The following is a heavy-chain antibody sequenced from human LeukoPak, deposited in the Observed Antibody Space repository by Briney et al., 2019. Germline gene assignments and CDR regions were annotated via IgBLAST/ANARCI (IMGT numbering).Heavy chain of an antibody. D-gene: IGHD3-9*01. CDR3: ARQDISTGYDAFDI. CDR1: GGSISSYY. CDR2: IYTSGST. Sequence: SETLSLTCTVSGGSISSYYWSWIRQPPGKGLEWIGYIYTSGSTNYNPSLKSRVTMSVDTSKNQFTLKLSSLTAADTAVYFCARQDISTGYDAFDIWGQGTMVTVSS. J-gene: IGHJ3*02. V-gene: IGHV4-4*09.